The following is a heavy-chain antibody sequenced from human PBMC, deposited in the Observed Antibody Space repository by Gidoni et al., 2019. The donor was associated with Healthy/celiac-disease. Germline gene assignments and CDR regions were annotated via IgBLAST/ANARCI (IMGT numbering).Heavy chain of an antibody. CDR2: ISGSGGST. V-gene: IGHV3-23*01. J-gene: IGHJ4*02. Sequence: EVQMLESGGGLVQPGWSLRLSCAASGFTFSRYALCCVRQAPGKGLAWVSAISGSGGSTYYADSWKGRFTISRDNSKNTLYLQMNSLGAEDTALYYCAKASSTIFGVVITHFDYWGQGTLVTVSS. CDR1: GFTFSRYA. CDR3: AKASSTIFGVVITHFDY. D-gene: IGHD3-3*01.